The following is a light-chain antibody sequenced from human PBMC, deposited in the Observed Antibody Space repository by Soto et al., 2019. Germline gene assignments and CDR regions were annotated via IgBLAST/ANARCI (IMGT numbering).Light chain of an antibody. CDR1: QGISSY. CDR3: QQLNTYPWT. J-gene: IGKJ1*01. CDR2: AAS. Sequence: VIWMTQSPSLLSASTGDRVTISCRVSQGISSYLAWYQQKPGKAPEVMIYAASTLQSGVPSRFSGSGSGTDFTLTISCLQSEDVATYYCQQLNTYPWTFGQGTKVDI. V-gene: IGKV1D-8*01.